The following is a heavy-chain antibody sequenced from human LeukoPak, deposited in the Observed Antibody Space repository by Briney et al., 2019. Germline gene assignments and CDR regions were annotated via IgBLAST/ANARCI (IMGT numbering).Heavy chain of an antibody. J-gene: IGHJ4*02. Sequence: SETLSLTCTVSGGSISSYYWSWIRQPPGKGLEWIGYIYYSGSTNYNPSLKSRVTISVDTSKNQFSLKLSSVTAADTAVYYCARQFSSLARLLDYWGQGTLVTVSS. D-gene: IGHD2-21*01. V-gene: IGHV4-59*01. CDR3: ARQFSSLARLLDY. CDR1: GGSISSYY. CDR2: IYYSGST.